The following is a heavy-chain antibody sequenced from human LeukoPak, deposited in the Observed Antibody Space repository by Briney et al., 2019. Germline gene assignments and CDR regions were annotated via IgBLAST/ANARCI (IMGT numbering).Heavy chain of an antibody. J-gene: IGHJ4*02. CDR3: GRVSESLVNGGVSWSFDN. Sequence: HSGGSLRLSCAASGFTFNTYAMNWVRKAPGKGLEWVAVVGGGETYYTDSVKGRFTISRDNSKNTVSLEMNSLRPEDTAVYYCGRVSESLVNGGVSWSFDNWGQGTLVTVSS. CDR1: GFTFNTYA. V-gene: IGHV3-23*01. D-gene: IGHD2-15*01. CDR2: VGGGET.